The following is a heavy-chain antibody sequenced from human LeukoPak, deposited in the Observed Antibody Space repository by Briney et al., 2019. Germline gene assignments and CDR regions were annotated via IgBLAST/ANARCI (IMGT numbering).Heavy chain of an antibody. CDR3: XXXXXXXXXXXXXXKKNYYYYYMDV. Sequence: GGSLRLSCAASGFTSSSYWMSWVRQAPGKGLEWVANIKQDGSEKYYVDSVKGRFTISRDNAKNSLYLQMNSLRAEDTAVYYXXXXXXXXXXXXXXXKKNYYYYYMDVWGKGTTVTISS. CDR1: GFTSSSYW. J-gene: IGHJ6*03. V-gene: IGHV3-7*01. CDR2: IKQDGSEK.